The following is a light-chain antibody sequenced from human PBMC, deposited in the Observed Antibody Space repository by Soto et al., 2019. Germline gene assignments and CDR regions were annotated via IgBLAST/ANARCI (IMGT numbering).Light chain of an antibody. Sequence: MQMTQSPSPLSGSVGDRVTITCRASQTISSWLAWYQQKPGKAPKLLIYKASTLKSGVPSRFSGSGSGTEFTLTISSLQPDDFATYFCQHYNSYSEAFGQGTKVDI. J-gene: IGKJ1*01. V-gene: IGKV1-5*03. CDR1: QTISSW. CDR3: QHYNSYSEA. CDR2: KAS.